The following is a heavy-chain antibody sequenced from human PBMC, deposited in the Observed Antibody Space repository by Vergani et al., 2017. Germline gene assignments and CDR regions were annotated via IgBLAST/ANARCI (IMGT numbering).Heavy chain of an antibody. V-gene: IGHV4-34*01. CDR3: ARVNTETNGHLYYYYYMDV. D-gene: IGHD4-11*01. CDR1: GGSFTSFH. CDR2: IDHTGRP. J-gene: IGHJ6*03. Sequence: QVQLQQWGGGLLKPSETLSLTCVVNGGSFTSFHWTWIRQSPGEGLEWVGDIDHTGRPDYNPSLKSRLTMSVDKSRNQFSLTLNSVTATDTAIYFCARVNTETNGHLYYYYYMDVWGQGTAVTGS.